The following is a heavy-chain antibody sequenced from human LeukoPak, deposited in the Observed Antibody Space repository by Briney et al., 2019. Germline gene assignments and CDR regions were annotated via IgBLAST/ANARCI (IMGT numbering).Heavy chain of an antibody. CDR3: VRGRYSSVWYRDKNWFDP. D-gene: IGHD6-19*01. CDR1: GVSISRGGYV. CDR2: IYHSGTT. J-gene: IGHJ5*02. Sequence: TLSLTCAVSGVSISRGGYVWNWIRQPPGKGLEWIAYIYHSGTTYYNPSLKSRATISVDTSKNQFSLKLSSVTAADTAVYYCVRGRYSSVWYRDKNWFDPWGQGTPVTVSS. V-gene: IGHV4-30-4*07.